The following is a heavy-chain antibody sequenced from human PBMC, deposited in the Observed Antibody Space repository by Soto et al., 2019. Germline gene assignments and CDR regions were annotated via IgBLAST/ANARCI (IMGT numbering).Heavy chain of an antibody. CDR2: INHSGST. J-gene: IGHJ3*02. CDR3: ARKEGDGYNSKGDAFDI. Sequence: PSETLSLTCAVYGGSFSGYYWSWIRQPPGKGLEWIGEINHSGSTNYNPSLKSRVTISVDTSKNQFSLKLSSVTAADTAVYYCARKEGDGYNSKGDAFDIWGQGTMVTVS. CDR1: GGSFSGYY. V-gene: IGHV4-34*01. D-gene: IGHD1-1*01.